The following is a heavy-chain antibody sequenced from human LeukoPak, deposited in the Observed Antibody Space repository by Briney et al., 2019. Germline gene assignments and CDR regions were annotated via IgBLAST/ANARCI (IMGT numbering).Heavy chain of an antibody. V-gene: IGHV3-9*03. CDR1: GFTFDDYA. D-gene: IGHD1-26*01. CDR3: AKDKGSGSGSSAAFDI. CDR2: ISWNSGSI. Sequence: PGGSLGLSCAASGFTFDDYAMHWVRQAPGKGLEWVSGISWNSGSIGYADSVKGRFTISRDNAKNSLYLQMNSLRAEDMALYYCAKDKGSGSGSSAAFDIWGQGTMVTVSS. J-gene: IGHJ3*02.